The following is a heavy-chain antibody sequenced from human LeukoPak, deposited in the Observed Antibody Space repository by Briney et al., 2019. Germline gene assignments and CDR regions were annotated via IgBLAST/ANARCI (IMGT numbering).Heavy chain of an antibody. J-gene: IGHJ4*02. D-gene: IGHD6-13*01. V-gene: IGHV3-30*18. CDR1: GFTFSGYG. CDR3: AKEMAAGGFDY. CDR2: VLYDGSNK. Sequence: PGGSLRLSCAASGFTFSGYGMHWVRQAPGKGLEWVAVVLYDGSNKYYADSVKGRFIISRDNSKNTLSLQMNSLRAEDTAVYYCAKEMAAGGFDYWGQGTLVTVSS.